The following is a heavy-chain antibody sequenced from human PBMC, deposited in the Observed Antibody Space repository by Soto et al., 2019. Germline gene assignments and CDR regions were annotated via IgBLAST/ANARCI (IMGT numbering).Heavy chain of an antibody. J-gene: IGHJ4*02. CDR3: ARGVHDY. CDR2: ISSRSTTI. CDR1: GFTFSNYS. V-gene: IGHV3-48*02. Sequence: EVRLVESGGVLVQPGGSLRLSCAASGFTFSNYSMNWVRQAPGKGLEWISYISSRSTTIYHADSVKGRFTTSRDNANNSLYLQMNSLRDEDTAVYYCARGVHDYWGQGTLVTVSS.